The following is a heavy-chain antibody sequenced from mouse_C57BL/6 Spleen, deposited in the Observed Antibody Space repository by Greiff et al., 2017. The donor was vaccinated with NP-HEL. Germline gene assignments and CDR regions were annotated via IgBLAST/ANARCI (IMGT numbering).Heavy chain of an antibody. CDR1: GYSITSGYY. V-gene: IGHV3-6*01. CDR3: ARGDRGVDY. CDR2: ISYDGSN. J-gene: IGHJ2*01. Sequence: ESGPGLVKPSQSLSLTCSVTGYSITSGYYWNWIRQFPGNKLEWMGYISYDGSNNYNPSLKNRISITRDTSKNQFFLKLNSVTTEDTATYYCARGDRGVDYWGQGTTLTVSS.